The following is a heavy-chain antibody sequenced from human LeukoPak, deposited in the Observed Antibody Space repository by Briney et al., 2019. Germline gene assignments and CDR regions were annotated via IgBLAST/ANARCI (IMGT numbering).Heavy chain of an antibody. CDR1: GYTFTGYY. V-gene: IGHV1-2*02. Sequence: ASVKVSCKASGYTFTGYYMHWVRQAPGQGLEWMGWINPNSGGTNYAQKFQGRVTMTRDTSTTTSYMDLSSLTSDDTAVYYCARDRSSLYNGNYAFWGQGTLVTVSS. J-gene: IGHJ4*02. CDR2: INPNSGGT. CDR3: ARDRSSLYNGNYAF. D-gene: IGHD5-12*01.